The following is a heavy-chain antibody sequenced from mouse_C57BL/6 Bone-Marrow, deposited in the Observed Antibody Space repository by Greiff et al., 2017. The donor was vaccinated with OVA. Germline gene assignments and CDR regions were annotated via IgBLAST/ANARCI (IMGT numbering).Heavy chain of an antibody. Sequence: QVQLQQSGAELAKPGASVKLSCKASGYTFTSYWMHWVKQRPGQGLEWIGYINPSSGYTKYNQKFKDKATLTADKSSSTAYMQLSSRTYEDSAVYYCASATVVARLDYWGQGTTLTVSS. CDR2: INPSSGYT. CDR3: ASATVVARLDY. V-gene: IGHV1-7*01. CDR1: GYTFTSYW. J-gene: IGHJ2*01. D-gene: IGHD1-1*01.